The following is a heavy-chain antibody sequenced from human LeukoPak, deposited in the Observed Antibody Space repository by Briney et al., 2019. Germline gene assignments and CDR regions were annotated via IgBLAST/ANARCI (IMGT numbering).Heavy chain of an antibody. J-gene: IGHJ3*01. V-gene: IGHV7-4-1*02. CDR3: ARPSVGANDAFDV. D-gene: IGHD1-26*01. Sequence: ASVKVSCKASGYTFTGYYMHWVRQAPGQGLEWMGWISTNTGTPTHAQDFAGRFVFSLDTSVSTAYLHISNLKAEDTAVYYCARPSVGANDAFDVWGQGTMVTVSS. CDR1: GYTFTGYY. CDR2: ISTNTGTP.